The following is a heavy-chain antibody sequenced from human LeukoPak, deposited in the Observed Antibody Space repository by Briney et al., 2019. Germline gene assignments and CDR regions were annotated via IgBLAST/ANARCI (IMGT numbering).Heavy chain of an antibody. CDR3: ARVGDSNSWFLAYFQH. V-gene: IGHV4-59*01. CDR2: IYYSGST. J-gene: IGHJ1*01. Sequence: KPSETLSLTCTVSGGSISSYYWSWIRQPPGKGLEWIGYIYYSGSTNYNPSLKSRVTISVDTSKNQFSLKLSSVTAADTAVYYCARVGDSNSWFLAYFQHWGQGTLVTVSS. D-gene: IGHD6-13*01. CDR1: GGSISSYY.